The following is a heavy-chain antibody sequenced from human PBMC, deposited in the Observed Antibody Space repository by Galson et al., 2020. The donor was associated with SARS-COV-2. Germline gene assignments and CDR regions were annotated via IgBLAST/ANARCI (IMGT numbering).Heavy chain of an antibody. J-gene: IGHJ3*02. CDR1: GYSINSDYY. V-gene: IGHV4-38-2*02. Sequence: SETLSLTCTVSGYSINSDYYWGWIRQPPGKGLEWIGNIYYSGSTHYNPSLQSRVTISADTSKKQFSLKLDSVTAADTAVYYCAIWKSRDDAFDIWGQGAMVTVSS. CDR3: AIWKSRDDAFDI. D-gene: IGHD3-3*01. CDR2: IYYSGST.